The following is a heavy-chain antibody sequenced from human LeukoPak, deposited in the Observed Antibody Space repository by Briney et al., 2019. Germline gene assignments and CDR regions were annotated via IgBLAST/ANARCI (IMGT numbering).Heavy chain of an antibody. J-gene: IGHJ4*02. Sequence: PGGSLRLSCAASGFTFGSYAMSWVRQAPGKGLEWVSSISGSGGTTYYADSVKGRFTISRDNSKNTLYLQMNSLRAEDTAVYHCAKNHPYSSGYYWFDYWGQGTLVTVSS. D-gene: IGHD3-22*01. V-gene: IGHV3-23*01. CDR3: AKNHPYSSGYYWFDY. CDR1: GFTFGSYA. CDR2: ISGSGGTT.